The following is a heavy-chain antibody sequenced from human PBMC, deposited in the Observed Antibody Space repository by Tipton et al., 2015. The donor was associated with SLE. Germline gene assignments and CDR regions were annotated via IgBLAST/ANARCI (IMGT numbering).Heavy chain of an antibody. V-gene: IGHV3-30*04. Sequence: SLRLSCAASGFTFSSYTMHWVRQAPGKGLEWVAVISYDGSNKYYADSVKGRLTISRDSSKNTLSLQMSGLRAEDTAVYYCAREGNWAGEVDYWGQGTLVTVSS. CDR1: GFTFSSYT. J-gene: IGHJ4*02. D-gene: IGHD7-27*01. CDR3: AREGNWAGEVDY. CDR2: ISYDGSNK.